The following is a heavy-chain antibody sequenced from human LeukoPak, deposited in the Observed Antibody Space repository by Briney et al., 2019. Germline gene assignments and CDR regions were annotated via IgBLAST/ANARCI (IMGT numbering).Heavy chain of an antibody. Sequence: GGSLRLSCVASAFTVSSNYVIWVRQAPGKGLEWVSFIYADGTTYYADSVKGRVTISRDSSKNTVFLQMNSLRADDTALYYCARVNYRAFSIWGQGTMVTVSS. V-gene: IGHV3-66*01. CDR1: AFTVSSNY. D-gene: IGHD4-11*01. CDR3: ARVNYRAFSI. J-gene: IGHJ3*02. CDR2: IYADGTT.